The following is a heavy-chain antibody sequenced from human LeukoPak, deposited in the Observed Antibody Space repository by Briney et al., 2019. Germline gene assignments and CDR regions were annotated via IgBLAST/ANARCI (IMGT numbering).Heavy chain of an antibody. CDR3: ARGGSFYDSSGYYRIGGAFDI. V-gene: IGHV1-3*01. CDR2: INAGNGNT. Sequence: ASVTVSCTASGYTFTSYAMHWVRQAPGQRLEWMGWINAGNGNTKYSQKFQGRVTMTTDTSTSTAYMELRSLRSDDTAVYYCARGGSFYDSSGYYRIGGAFDIWGQGTMVTVSS. D-gene: IGHD3-22*01. J-gene: IGHJ3*02. CDR1: GYTFTSYA.